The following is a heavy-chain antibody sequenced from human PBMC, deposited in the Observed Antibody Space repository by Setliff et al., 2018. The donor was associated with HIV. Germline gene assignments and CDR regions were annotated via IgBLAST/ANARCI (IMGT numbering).Heavy chain of an antibody. CDR3: ARGAGNPHWYYDTWSGPSSGYFQH. Sequence: SVKVSCKASGGTFNSYAISWVRQAPGQGLEWMGGIIPIFGTANYAQKFQDRVTITADESTSTAYMELSSLGSEATAVYYCARGAGNPHWYYDTWSGPSSGYFQHWGQGTLVTVSS. D-gene: IGHD3-3*01. CDR2: IIPIFGTA. CDR1: GGTFNSYA. J-gene: IGHJ1*01. V-gene: IGHV1-69*13.